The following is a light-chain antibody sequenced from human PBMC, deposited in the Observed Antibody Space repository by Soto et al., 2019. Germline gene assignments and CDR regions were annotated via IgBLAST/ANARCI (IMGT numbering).Light chain of an antibody. V-gene: IGLV7-46*01. J-gene: IGLJ1*01. Sequence: QAVVTQEPSLTVSPGGTVTLTCGSSTGAVTSGHYPYWFQQKPGQAPRTLILDTSNKYSWTPARFSGSLLGGKAALTLSGAQPEDEAEYYCLLAYPGTQVFGTGTKVTVL. CDR3: LLAYPGTQV. CDR2: DTS. CDR1: TGAVTSGHY.